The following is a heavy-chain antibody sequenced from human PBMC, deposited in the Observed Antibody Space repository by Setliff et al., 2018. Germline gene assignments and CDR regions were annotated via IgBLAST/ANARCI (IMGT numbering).Heavy chain of an antibody. V-gene: IGHV4-38-2*01. CDR2: IDRTGNR. CDR3: ARRDEYLQFREFFDF. J-gene: IGHJ4*02. D-gene: IGHD3-10*01. Sequence: SQTLSLPCAVSGVSISDGHFWGWIRQPPGKGLEWIGSIDRTGNRYYNSPLRSRVTLSIDMSRNEFSLELRSMTAADTAMYYCARRDEYLQFREFFDFWGQGILVTVSS. CDR1: GVSISDGHF.